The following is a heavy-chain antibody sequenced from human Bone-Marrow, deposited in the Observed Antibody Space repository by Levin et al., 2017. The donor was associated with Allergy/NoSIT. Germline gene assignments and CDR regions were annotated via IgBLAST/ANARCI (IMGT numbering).Heavy chain of an antibody. CDR2: IKEDGSAK. CDR3: ARDQVQFSRGSPGY. CDR1: GFTFTTYW. D-gene: IGHD6-19*01. Sequence: GGSLRLSCAASGFTFTTYWMTWVRQAPGKGLEWVANIKEDGSAKYYVDSVQGRFTISRDNAKNSLYLQMNSLRAEDTAVYYCARDQVQFSRGSPGYWGQGTLVTVSS. V-gene: IGHV3-7*01. J-gene: IGHJ4*02.